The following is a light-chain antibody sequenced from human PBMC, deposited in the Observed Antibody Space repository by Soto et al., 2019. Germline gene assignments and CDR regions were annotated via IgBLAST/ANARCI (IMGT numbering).Light chain of an antibody. CDR1: QSLLHRNGYNY. V-gene: IGKV2-28*01. J-gene: IGKJ4*01. Sequence: DIVMTQSPLSLPVTPGEPASISCRSSQSLLHRNGYNYLDWYLQKPVQSSQLWIYLGTNQASGAPDRISGRESSTYITMKISRVEAEDVGIYYCMQARQSPLSFGGGTKVELK. CDR3: MQARQSPLS. CDR2: LGT.